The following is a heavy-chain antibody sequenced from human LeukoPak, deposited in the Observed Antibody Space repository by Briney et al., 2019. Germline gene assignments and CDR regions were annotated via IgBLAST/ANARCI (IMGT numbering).Heavy chain of an antibody. J-gene: IGHJ3*02. D-gene: IGHD3-3*01. V-gene: IGHV3-23*01. CDR2: ISGSGGST. Sequence: GGSLRLSCAASGFTFSSYAMSLVRQAPGKGLEWVSAISGSGGSTYYADSVKGRFTISRDNSKNTLYLQMNSLRAEDTAVYYCAKDPPYYDFWSGYYKAHDAFDIWGQGTMVTVSS. CDR1: GFTFSSYA. CDR3: AKDPPYYDFWSGYYKAHDAFDI.